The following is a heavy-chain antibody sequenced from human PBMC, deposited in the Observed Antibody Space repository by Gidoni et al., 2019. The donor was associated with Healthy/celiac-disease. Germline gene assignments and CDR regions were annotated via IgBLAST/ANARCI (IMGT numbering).Heavy chain of an antibody. CDR3: AKDSSLSPVYQLLYD. CDR2: ISYDGSNK. V-gene: IGHV3-30*18. Sequence: QVQLVESGGGVVQPGRSLSLSCAASGFTFSSYGMHWVRQAPGKGLEWVAVISYDGSNKYYADSVKGRFTISRDNSKNTLYLQMNSLRAEDTAVYYCAKDSSLSPVYQLLYDWGQGTLVTVSS. CDR1: GFTFSSYG. J-gene: IGHJ4*02. D-gene: IGHD2-2*02.